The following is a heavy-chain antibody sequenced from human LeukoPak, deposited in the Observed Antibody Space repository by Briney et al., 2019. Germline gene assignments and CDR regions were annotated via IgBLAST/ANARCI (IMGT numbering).Heavy chain of an antibody. Sequence: PSETLSLTCAVSGYSISSGYYWGWIRQPPGKGLEWIGSIYHSGSTYYNPSLKSRVTISVDTSKNQFSLKLSSVTAADTAVHYCARHAYSNYLLDYWGQGTLVTVSS. D-gene: IGHD4-11*01. CDR3: ARHAYSNYLLDY. CDR1: GYSISSGYY. V-gene: IGHV4-38-2*01. CDR2: IYHSGST. J-gene: IGHJ4*02.